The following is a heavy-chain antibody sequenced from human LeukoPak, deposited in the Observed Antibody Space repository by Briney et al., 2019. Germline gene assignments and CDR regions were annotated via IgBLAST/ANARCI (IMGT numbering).Heavy chain of an antibody. CDR3: ARAYYSEPIDY. D-gene: IGHD4-11*01. CDR1: GFTFSSYG. Sequence: GRSLRLSCAASGFTFSSYGMHWVRQAPGKGLEWVAVIWYDGSNKYYADSVKGRFTISRDNSKNTLYLQMNSLRAEDTAVYYCARAYYSEPIDYWGQGTLVTVSS. CDR2: IWYDGSNK. V-gene: IGHV3-33*01. J-gene: IGHJ4*02.